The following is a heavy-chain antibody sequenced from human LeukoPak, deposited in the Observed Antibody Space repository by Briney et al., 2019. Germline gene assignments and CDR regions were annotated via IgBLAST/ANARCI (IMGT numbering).Heavy chain of an antibody. CDR3: ARGRWLQDGFDY. CDR1: GFTVSSNY. D-gene: IGHD5-24*01. V-gene: IGHV3-53*01. J-gene: IGHJ4*02. Sequence: PGGSLRLSCAASGFTVSSNYMSWVRQAPGKGLEWVSVIYSGGSTYYADSVKGRFTISRDNPKNTLYLQINSLRAEDTAVYYCARGRWLQDGFDYWGQGTLVTVSS. CDR2: IYSGGST.